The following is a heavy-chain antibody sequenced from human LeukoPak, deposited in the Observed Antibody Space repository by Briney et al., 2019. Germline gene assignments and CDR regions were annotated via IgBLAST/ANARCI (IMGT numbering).Heavy chain of an antibody. V-gene: IGHV3-13*01. Sequence: GGSLRLSCAASGFTVSTNYMSWVRQAPGKGLEWVSVIGTGGDTYYAGSVKGRFTISRENAKNSLYLQMNSLTAGDTAVYYCSRVGSSGWPNYFDSWGQGTLVTVSS. CDR1: GFTVSTNY. CDR2: IGTGGDT. CDR3: SRVGSSGWPNYFDS. J-gene: IGHJ4*02. D-gene: IGHD6-19*01.